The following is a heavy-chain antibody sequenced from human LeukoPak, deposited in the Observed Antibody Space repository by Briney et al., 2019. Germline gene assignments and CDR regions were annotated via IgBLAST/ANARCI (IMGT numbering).Heavy chain of an antibody. CDR3: ARDLPEVGIAAASTFGY. D-gene: IGHD6-13*01. J-gene: IGHJ4*02. V-gene: IGHV3-30-3*01. CDR1: GFTFSSYA. Sequence: GGSLRLSCAASGFTFSSYAMHWVRQAPGKGLEWVAVISYDGSNKYYADSVKGRFTISRDNSKNTLYLQMNSLRAEDTAVYYCARDLPEVGIAAASTFGYWGQGTLVTVSS. CDR2: ISYDGSNK.